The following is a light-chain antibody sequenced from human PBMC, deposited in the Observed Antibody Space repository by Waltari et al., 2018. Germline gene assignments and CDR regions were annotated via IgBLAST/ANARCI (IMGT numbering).Light chain of an antibody. CDR3: QQFGGSPKYT. V-gene: IGKV3-20*01. J-gene: IGKJ2*01. CDR1: QIISNNY. CDR2: GIS. Sequence: DIVLTQSPGPLSLSPGERATVSCRASQIISNNYLAWYQAKPGQAPRLLIHGISHRATGIPDRFSGGGSGTDFTLNISRLEPEDFAVYYCQQFGGSPKYTFGQGTKLEIK.